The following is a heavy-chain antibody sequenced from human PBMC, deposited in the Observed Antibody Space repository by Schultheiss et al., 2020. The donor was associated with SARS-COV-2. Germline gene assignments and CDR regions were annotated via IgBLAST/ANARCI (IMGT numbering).Heavy chain of an antibody. Sequence: SETLSLTCTVSGGSLSSGGYYWTWIRQHPEKGLEWIGYIYYSGSTYYNPSLKSRVTISVDTSKNQFSLKLSSVTAADTAVYYCASQVSFGAFDIWGQGTMVTVSS. J-gene: IGHJ3*02. D-gene: IGHD1-14*01. CDR2: IYYSGST. CDR3: ASQVSFGAFDI. CDR1: GGSLSSGGYY. V-gene: IGHV4-31*03.